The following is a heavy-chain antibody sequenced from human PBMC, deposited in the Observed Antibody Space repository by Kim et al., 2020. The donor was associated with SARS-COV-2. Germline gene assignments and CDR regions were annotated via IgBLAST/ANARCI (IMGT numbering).Heavy chain of an antibody. Sequence: SVKVSCKASGGTFNNFDISWVRQAPGQGLEWMGGITPIFGTPNYAQKFQGRVTISADKSTSTAYMELSSLRSEDTAVYYCARDRGIAVAGSNFWAFDIWGQGTVVTVSS. CDR2: ITPIFGTP. J-gene: IGHJ3*02. V-gene: IGHV1-69*06. CDR1: GGTFNNFD. D-gene: IGHD6-19*01. CDR3: ARDRGIAVAGSNFWAFDI.